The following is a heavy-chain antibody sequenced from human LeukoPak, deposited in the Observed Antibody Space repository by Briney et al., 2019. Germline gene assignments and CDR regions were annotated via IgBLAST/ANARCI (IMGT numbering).Heavy chain of an antibody. CDR3: ATKQWLAPPPDS. Sequence: GGSLRLSCAASGFTFSKYWMLWVRQAPGKGLESVSRINTDGTVTTYADSVKGRFTVSRDNADNTMFLQMNSVRVEDTAVYYCATKQWLAPPPDSWGEGTPVTVSS. CDR2: INTDGTVT. J-gene: IGHJ4*02. CDR1: GFTFSKYW. V-gene: IGHV3-74*01. D-gene: IGHD6-19*01.